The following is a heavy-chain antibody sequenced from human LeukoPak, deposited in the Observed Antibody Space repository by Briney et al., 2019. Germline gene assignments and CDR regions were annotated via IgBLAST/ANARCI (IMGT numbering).Heavy chain of an antibody. Sequence: PSETLSLTCTVSGGSISSYYWSWIRQPPGKGLERIGYIYYSGSTNYNPSLKSRVTISVDTSKNQFSLKLSSVTAADTAVYYCARVPSMPYYYDSSGYYIYYYYGMDVWGQGTTVTVSS. CDR1: GGSISSYY. J-gene: IGHJ6*02. D-gene: IGHD3-22*01. CDR3: ARVPSMPYYYDSSGYYIYYYYGMDV. CDR2: IYYSGST. V-gene: IGHV4-59*01.